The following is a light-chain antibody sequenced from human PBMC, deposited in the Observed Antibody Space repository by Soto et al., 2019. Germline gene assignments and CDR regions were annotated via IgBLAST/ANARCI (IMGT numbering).Light chain of an antibody. V-gene: IGKV3-15*01. CDR3: QQYNNWRVT. Sequence: EIVLTQSPGTLSLSPGERATLSCRASQSVSSNLAWYQQRPGQAPRLLIYDISNRATGVPDRFSGSGSGTDFTLTISSLQSEDFAVYYCQQYNNWRVTFGQGTKVDIK. CDR2: DIS. J-gene: IGKJ1*01. CDR1: QSVSSN.